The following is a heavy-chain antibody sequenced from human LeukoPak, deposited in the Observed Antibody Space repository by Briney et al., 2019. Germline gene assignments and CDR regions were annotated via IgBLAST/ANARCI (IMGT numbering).Heavy chain of an antibody. CDR2: INPNSGDS. D-gene: IGHD2-2*02. V-gene: IGHV1-2*02. CDR1: GYLFIGYY. J-gene: IGHJ2*01. Sequence: ASVKVSCKTSGYLFIGYYVHWVRQAPGQGPEWMGWINPNSGDSKYAPKFQGRVTMTRDTSVTTAYMELSSLRSDDTAMYYCARPYAEGFCSTPSCHNWYFDLWGRGTLVTVSS. CDR3: ARPYAEGFCSTPSCHNWYFDL.